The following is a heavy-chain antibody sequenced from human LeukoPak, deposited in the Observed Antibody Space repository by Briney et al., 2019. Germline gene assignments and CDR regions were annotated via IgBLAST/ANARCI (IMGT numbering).Heavy chain of an antibody. J-gene: IGHJ4*02. D-gene: IGHD5-24*01. CDR3: ARDGYKFRGNWFDY. Sequence: GASVKVSCKASGGTFSSYAICWVRQAPGQGLEWMGGIIPIFGTANYAQKFQGRVTITADESTSTAYMELSSLRSEDTAVYYCARDGYKFRGNWFDYWGQGTLVTVSS. V-gene: IGHV1-69*13. CDR2: IIPIFGTA. CDR1: GGTFSSYA.